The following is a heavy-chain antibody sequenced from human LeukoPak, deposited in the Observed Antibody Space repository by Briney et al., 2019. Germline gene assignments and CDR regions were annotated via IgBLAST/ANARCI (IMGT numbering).Heavy chain of an antibody. Sequence: GGSLRLSCAASEFTFSDYYMSWIRQAPGKGLEWVSGISWNSGYIGYADSVKGRFSISRDNAKNSLYLQMNSLRAEDTALYYCAKDRRSSWTGGYFDYWGQGTLATVSS. J-gene: IGHJ4*02. CDR1: EFTFSDYY. V-gene: IGHV3-9*01. CDR2: ISWNSGYI. D-gene: IGHD6-13*01. CDR3: AKDRRSSWTGGYFDY.